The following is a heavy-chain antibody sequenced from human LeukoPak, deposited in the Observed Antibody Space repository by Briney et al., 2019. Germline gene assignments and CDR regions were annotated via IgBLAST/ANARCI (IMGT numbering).Heavy chain of an antibody. J-gene: IGHJ4*02. CDR3: ARGLPGRRLLDY. CDR2: INHSGST. D-gene: IGHD3-3*01. V-gene: IGHV4-34*01. CDR1: GGSFSGYY. Sequence: SETLSLTCAVYGGSFSGYYWSWIRQPPGKGLEWIGEINHSGSTNYNPSLKSRVTISVDTSKNQFSLKLSSVTAADTAVYYCARGLPGRRLLDYWGQGTLVTVSS.